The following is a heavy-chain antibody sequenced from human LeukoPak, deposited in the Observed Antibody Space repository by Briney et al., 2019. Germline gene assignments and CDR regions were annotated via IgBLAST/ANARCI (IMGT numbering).Heavy chain of an antibody. CDR1: GGTFSSYA. CDR3: ARDWIDYDILTGYHSGHYFDY. V-gene: IGHV1-18*01. J-gene: IGHJ4*02. D-gene: IGHD3-9*01. Sequence: ASVKVSCKASGGTFSSYAISWVRQAPGQGLEWMGWISPYNGNTKYLQKLQGRVTMTTDTSTSTAYMEVSSLRSDDTAVYYCARDWIDYDILTGYHSGHYFDYWGQGTLVTVSS. CDR2: ISPYNGNT.